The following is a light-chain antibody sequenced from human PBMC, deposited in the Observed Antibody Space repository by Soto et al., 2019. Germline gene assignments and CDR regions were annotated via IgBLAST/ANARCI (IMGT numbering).Light chain of an antibody. V-gene: IGLV2-14*01. CDR1: SSDVGGYNY. CDR3: SSYTSSSTPLCV. CDR2: DVG. J-gene: IGLJ1*01. Sequence: QSVLTQPASVSGSPGQSITISCTGTSSDVGGYNYVSWYQQHPGKAPKLMIYDVGNRPSGVSNRFSGSKSGNTASLTISGLQAEDEADYYCSSYTSSSTPLCVFGTGTKLTVL.